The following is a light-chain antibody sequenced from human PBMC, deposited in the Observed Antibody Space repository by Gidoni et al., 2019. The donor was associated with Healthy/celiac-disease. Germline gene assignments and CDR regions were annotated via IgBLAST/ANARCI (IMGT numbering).Light chain of an antibody. CDR3: QQSYSTPFT. J-gene: IGKJ3*01. CDR2: AAS. V-gene: IGKV1-39*01. CDR1: QSISSY. Sequence: DIQMTQSPSSLSASLEDRVTITCRASQSISSYLNWYQQKPGKAPKLLIYAASSLQSGVPSRFSGSGSGTDFTLTISSLQPEDFATYYCQQSYSTPFTFGPGTKVDIK.